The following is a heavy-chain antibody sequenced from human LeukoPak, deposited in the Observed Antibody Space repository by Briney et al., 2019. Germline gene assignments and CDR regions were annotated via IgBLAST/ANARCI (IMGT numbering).Heavy chain of an antibody. J-gene: IGHJ4*02. CDR3: ASPLSGANF. CDR2: MSPDGRST. Sequence: GGSLRLSCAASGFTFNIYWMDWVRQAPGKGLVWVSRMSPDGRSTDYADSVRGRFTSSRDSAKNTLFLQMNSLRPEDTAVYYCASPLSGANFWGQGTLVTV. CDR1: GFTFNIYW. V-gene: IGHV3-74*01. D-gene: IGHD2-15*01.